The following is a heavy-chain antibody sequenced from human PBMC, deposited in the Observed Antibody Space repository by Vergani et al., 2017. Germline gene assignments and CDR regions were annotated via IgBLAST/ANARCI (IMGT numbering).Heavy chain of an antibody. CDR2: ISYDGTQK. CDR3: ATKSCGTPGFQKGYFRE. V-gene: IGHV3-30*03. Sequence: QVHLVESGGGVVQPGRSLRLSCVVSGFTPSYYGMHWVRQAPGKGLEWVAVISYDGTQKYYADSVKGRFTISRDNSKSTLYLQMNSLRTEDTAVYYCATKSCGTPGFQKGYFREWGQGTLVTVSS. CDR1: GFTPSYYG. D-gene: IGHD2-15*01. J-gene: IGHJ1*01.